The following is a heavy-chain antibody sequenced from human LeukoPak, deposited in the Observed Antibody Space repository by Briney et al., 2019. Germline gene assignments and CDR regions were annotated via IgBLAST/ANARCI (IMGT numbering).Heavy chain of an antibody. CDR1: GFTVSSKY. V-gene: IGHV3-53*01. J-gene: IGHJ4*02. Sequence: GGSLRLSCAASGFTVSSKYMSWVRQAPGKGLEWVSVIYSGGSTYYADSVKGRFTISRDNSKNTLYLQMNSLRAEDTAVYYCARGGYCSGGSCHYFDYWGQGTLVTVSS. CDR2: IYSGGST. CDR3: ARGGYCSGGSCHYFDY. D-gene: IGHD2-15*01.